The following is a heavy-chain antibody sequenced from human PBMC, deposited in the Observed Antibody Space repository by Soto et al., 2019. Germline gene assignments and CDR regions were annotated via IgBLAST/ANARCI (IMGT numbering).Heavy chain of an antibody. J-gene: IGHJ6*02. CDR3: ARDRYGRSGSYYYYYGMDV. CDR2: INPNSGGT. CDR1: GYTFTGYY. V-gene: IGHV1-2*02. Sequence: ASVKVSCKASGYTFTGYYMHWVRQAPGQGLEWMGWINPNSGGTNYAQKFQGRVTMTRDTSISTAYMELSRLRSDDTAVYYCARDRYGRSGSYYYYYGMDVWGQGTTVTVSS. D-gene: IGHD1-26*01.